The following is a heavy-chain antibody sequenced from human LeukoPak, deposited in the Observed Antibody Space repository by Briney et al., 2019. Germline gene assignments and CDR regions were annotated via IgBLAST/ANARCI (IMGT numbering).Heavy chain of an antibody. D-gene: IGHD1-26*01. Sequence: AETLSLTCVVAGYSIRSGYYWGWVRQPPGKELEWIGNIYHSGSTYKNPSLKSRVTISLDTSKNQFSLKLSSVTAADTAMYYCARLSGAPVRHPIYHFDYWGQGTLVTVSS. CDR3: ARLSGAPVRHPIYHFDY. J-gene: IGHJ4*02. V-gene: IGHV4-38-2*01. CDR1: GYSIRSGYY. CDR2: IYHSGST.